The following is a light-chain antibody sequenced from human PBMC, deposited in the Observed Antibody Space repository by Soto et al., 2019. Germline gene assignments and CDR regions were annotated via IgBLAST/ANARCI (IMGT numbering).Light chain of an antibody. Sequence: QSVLTQPASVSGSPGQSIPISCTGTSSDFGGYNYVSWYQQHPGKAPKLMIYDVSNRPSGVSNRFSGSKSGNTASLTISGLQAEDEADYYCSSYTSSSTPVVFGGGTKVTVL. V-gene: IGLV2-14*01. CDR2: DVS. CDR1: SSDFGGYNY. CDR3: SSYTSSSTPVV. J-gene: IGLJ2*01.